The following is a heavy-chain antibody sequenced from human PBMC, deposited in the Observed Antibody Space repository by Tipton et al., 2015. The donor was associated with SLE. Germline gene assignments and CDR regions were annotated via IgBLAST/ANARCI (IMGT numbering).Heavy chain of an antibody. Sequence: LRLSCTVSGGSINSHYWSWIRQPPGKGLEWIGNIYYSGSTNYNPSLKSRVTLSVDTSKNQFSLKLSSVTAADTAVYYCAGGGVRPDPWGQGTLVTVSS. J-gene: IGHJ5*02. CDR2: IYYSGST. CDR3: AGGGVRPDP. CDR1: GGSINSHY. D-gene: IGHD2-8*01. V-gene: IGHV4-59*11.